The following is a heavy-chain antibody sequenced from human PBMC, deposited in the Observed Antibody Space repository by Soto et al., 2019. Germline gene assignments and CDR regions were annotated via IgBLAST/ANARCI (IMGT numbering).Heavy chain of an antibody. J-gene: IGHJ4*02. CDR1: GISMSTYY. CDR2: IYYTGST. V-gene: IGHV4-59*01. D-gene: IGHD2-15*01. CDR3: GTGGPHYSLHY. Sequence: SEPLFITCTVPGISMSTYYWTWIRQTPGKGLEWIGNIYYTGSTNYNPSLKSRLIISADRKTNQTSLKLFTVTTADTAVYYCGTGGPHYSLHYWGQGIPVTVSS.